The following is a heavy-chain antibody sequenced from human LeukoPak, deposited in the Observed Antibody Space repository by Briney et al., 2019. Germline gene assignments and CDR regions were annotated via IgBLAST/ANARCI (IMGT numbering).Heavy chain of an antibody. V-gene: IGHV4-59*02. CDR2: IYYSGST. CDR3: ARVPTPSGYLDY. D-gene: IGHD6-13*01. J-gene: IGHJ4*02. Sequence: SETLSLPCPVPGGFVRWFYWSWVRPPPRQGPGWIGFIYYSGSTNYNPSLKSRVTISVDTSKNQFSLKLSSVTAADTAVYYCARVPTPSGYLDYWGQGTLVTVSS. CDR1: GGFVRWFY.